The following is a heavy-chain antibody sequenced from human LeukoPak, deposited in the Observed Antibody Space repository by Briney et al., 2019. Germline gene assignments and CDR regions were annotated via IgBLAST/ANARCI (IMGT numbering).Heavy chain of an antibody. Sequence: SETLSLTCSVSGGSISSGDYSWSWIRQPPGKGLEWIGYIYRSGSTYYNPSLKSRVTISVDRSKNQFSLKLSSVTAADTAVYYCASVYGSGSYLGYWGPGTLVTVSS. CDR3: ASVYGSGSYLGY. CDR2: IYRSGST. J-gene: IGHJ4*02. V-gene: IGHV4-30-2*01. D-gene: IGHD3-10*01. CDR1: GGSISSGDYS.